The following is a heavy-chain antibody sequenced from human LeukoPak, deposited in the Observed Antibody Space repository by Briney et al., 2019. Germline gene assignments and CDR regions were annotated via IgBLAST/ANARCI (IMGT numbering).Heavy chain of an antibody. CDR3: ARDRPFWTSPFLGGMDV. J-gene: IGHJ6*02. CDR1: GFTFSSYG. D-gene: IGHD3/OR15-3a*01. V-gene: IGHV3-33*01. Sequence: GGSLRLSCAASGFTFSSYGMHWVRQAPGKGLEWVAVIWYDGSNKYYADSVKGRFTISRDNSKNTLYLQMNSLRAEDTAVYYCARDRPFWTSPFLGGMDVCGQGTTVTVSS. CDR2: IWYDGSNK.